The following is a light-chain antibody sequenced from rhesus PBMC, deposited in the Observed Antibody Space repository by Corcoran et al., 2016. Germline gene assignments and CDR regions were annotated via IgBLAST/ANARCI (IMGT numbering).Light chain of an antibody. CDR1: QGISSY. V-gene: IGKV1-32*02. CDR3: QQVSSNPFT. CDR2: SAN. Sequence: DIQMSQSPSSLSVSVGDRVTITCWASQGISSYLNWYQQKPGKAPKLLVYSANNLARGVPSRFSGSGSRTDFTLTISSLQPEVFATYYCQQVSSNPFTFGPGTRLDIK. J-gene: IGKJ3*01.